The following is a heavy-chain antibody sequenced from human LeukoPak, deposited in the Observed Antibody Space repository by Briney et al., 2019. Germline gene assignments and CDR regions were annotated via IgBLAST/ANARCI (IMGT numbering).Heavy chain of an antibody. CDR3: ARVGYYDFWSGSYYYYYGMDV. V-gene: IGHV1-2*02. CDR2: INPNSGGT. D-gene: IGHD3-3*01. Sequence: ASVKVSCKASGYTFTGYYMHWGRQAPGQGLEWMGWINPNSGGTNYAQKFQGRVTMTRDTSISTAYMELSRLRSDDTAVYYCARVGYYDFWSGSYYYYYGMDVWGQGTTVTVSS. CDR1: GYTFTGYY. J-gene: IGHJ6*02.